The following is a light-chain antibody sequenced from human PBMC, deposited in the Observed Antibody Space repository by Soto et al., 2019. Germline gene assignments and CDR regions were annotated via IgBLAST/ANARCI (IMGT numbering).Light chain of an antibody. V-gene: IGKV3-20*01. CDR1: QSVSSSY. CDR2: GAS. J-gene: IGKJ5*01. CDR3: QQYGSSPPIT. Sequence: EIVLTQSPGTLSLSPGERATLSCRASQSVSSSYLAWYQQKPGQAPRLLIYGASSRATGIPDRFSGSGSGTDLTLTISRLEPEDFAVYYCQQYGSSPPITFVQGTRLEIK.